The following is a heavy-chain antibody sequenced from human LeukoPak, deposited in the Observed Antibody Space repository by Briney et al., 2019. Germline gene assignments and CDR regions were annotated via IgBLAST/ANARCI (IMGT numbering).Heavy chain of an antibody. V-gene: IGHV3-30-3*01. CDR2: ISYDGSNK. D-gene: IGHD5-24*01. Sequence: GGSLRLSCAASGFTFSSYAMHWVRQAPGKGLEWVAVISYDGSNKYYADSVKGRFTISRDNSKNTLYLLMNSLRAEDTAVYYCAKDQTGWLQQLDYWGQGTLVTVSS. CDR3: AKDQTGWLQQLDY. J-gene: IGHJ4*02. CDR1: GFTFSSYA.